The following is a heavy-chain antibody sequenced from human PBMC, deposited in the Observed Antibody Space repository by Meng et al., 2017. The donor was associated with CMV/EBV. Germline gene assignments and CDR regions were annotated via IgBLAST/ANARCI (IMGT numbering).Heavy chain of an antibody. CDR2: IKSKTDGGTT. CDR3: TTEDEHYYDSSGYYYYYYGMDV. V-gene: IGHV3-15*01. CDR1: GFTFSNAW. Sequence: GESLKISCAASGFTFSNAWMSWVRQAPGKGLEWVGRIKSKTDGGTTDYAAPVKGRFTISRDDSKNTLYLQMNSLKTEDTAVYYCTTEDEHYYDSSGYYYYYYGMDVWGQGTTVTVSS. J-gene: IGHJ6*02. D-gene: IGHD3-22*01.